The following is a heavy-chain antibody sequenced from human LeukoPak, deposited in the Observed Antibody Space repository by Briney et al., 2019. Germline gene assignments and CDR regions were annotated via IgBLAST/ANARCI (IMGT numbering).Heavy chain of an antibody. Sequence: GASVKVSCKASGYIFTSYDINWVRQATGQGLEWMGWMNPNSGDTGYAQKFQGRVTITRNTSINTAYMELSSLRSEDTAIYYCAREFSSSTGAFDIWGQGTIVTVSS. V-gene: IGHV1-8*03. D-gene: IGHD6-6*01. CDR3: AREFSSSTGAFDI. CDR1: GYIFTSYD. CDR2: MNPNSGDT. J-gene: IGHJ3*02.